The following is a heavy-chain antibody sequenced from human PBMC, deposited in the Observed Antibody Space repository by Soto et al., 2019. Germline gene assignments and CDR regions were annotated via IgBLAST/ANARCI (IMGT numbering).Heavy chain of an antibody. V-gene: IGHV3-21*01. CDR3: ARDQSGQRYDFWSGYRPRWFDP. CDR2: ISSSSYI. CDR1: GFTFSSYS. Sequence: GGSLRLSCAASGFTFSSYSMNWVRQAPGKGLEWVSSISSSSYIYYADSVKGRFTISRDNAKNSLYLQMNSLRAEDTAVYYCARDQSGQRYDFWSGYRPRWFDPWGQGTLVTVSS. D-gene: IGHD3-3*01. J-gene: IGHJ5*02.